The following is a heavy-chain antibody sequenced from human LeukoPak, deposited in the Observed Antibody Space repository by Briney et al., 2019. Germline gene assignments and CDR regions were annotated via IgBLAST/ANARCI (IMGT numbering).Heavy chain of an antibody. CDR1: GFTFSSYW. V-gene: IGHV3-74*01. D-gene: IGHD6-13*01. CDR2: INSDGSST. J-gene: IGHJ5*02. Sequence: GGSLRLSCAASGFTFSSYWMHWVCQAPGMGLVWVSRINSDGSSTRYADSVKGRFTISRDNAKNTLYLQMNSLRAEDTAVYYCARDRSSSWYFSLDPWGQGTLVTVSS. CDR3: ARDRSSSWYFSLDP.